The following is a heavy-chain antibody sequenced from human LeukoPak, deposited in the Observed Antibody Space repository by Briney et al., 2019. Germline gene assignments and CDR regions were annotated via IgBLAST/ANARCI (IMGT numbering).Heavy chain of an antibody. Sequence: SETLSLTCTVSGGSISSSSYYWGWIRQPPGKGLEWIGSIYYSGSTYYNPSLKSRVTISVDTSKNQFSLKLGSVTAADTAVYYCLAGLRYFDWSQPFDYWGQGTLVTVSS. CDR2: IYYSGST. CDR3: LAGLRYFDWSQPFDY. CDR1: GGSISSSSYY. J-gene: IGHJ4*02. D-gene: IGHD3-9*01. V-gene: IGHV4-39*07.